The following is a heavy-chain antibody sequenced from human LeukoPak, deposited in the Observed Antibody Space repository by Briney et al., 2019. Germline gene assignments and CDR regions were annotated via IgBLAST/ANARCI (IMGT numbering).Heavy chain of an antibody. D-gene: IGHD2-2*01. J-gene: IGHJ4*02. CDR2: ISSNGDST. Sequence: PGGSLRLSCAASGFTFSSYAMHWVRQAPGKGLEYVSAISSNGDSTYYANSVKGRFTISRDNSKNTLYLQMGSLRAEDMAVYYCARGLGYCSSTSCYAGSDYWGQGTLVTVSS. CDR1: GFTFSSYA. V-gene: IGHV3-64*01. CDR3: ARGLGYCSSTSCYAGSDY.